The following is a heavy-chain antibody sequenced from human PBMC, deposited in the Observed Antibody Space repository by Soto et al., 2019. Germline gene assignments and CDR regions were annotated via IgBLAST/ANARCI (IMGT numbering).Heavy chain of an antibody. Sequence: SETLSLTCTVSGGSISSYYWSWIRQRPGKGLEWIGYIYYSGSTNYNPSLKSRVTISVDTSKNQFSLKLSSVTAADTAVYYCARDHYGDYGPDYYYMDVWGKGTTVTVSS. CDR3: ARDHYGDYGPDYYYMDV. V-gene: IGHV4-59*13. J-gene: IGHJ6*03. D-gene: IGHD4-17*01. CDR2: IYYSGST. CDR1: GGSISSYY.